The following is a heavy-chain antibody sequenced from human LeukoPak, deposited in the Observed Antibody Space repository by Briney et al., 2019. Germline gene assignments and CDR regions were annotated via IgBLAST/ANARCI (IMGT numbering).Heavy chain of an antibody. CDR3: TTAPMATVVTRYFSYYYMDV. Sequence: GGSLRLSCAASGFTFSNAWMSWVRQAPGKGLEWVGRIKSKTDGGTTDYAAPVKGRFTISRDDSKNTLYLQMNSLKTEDTAVYYFTTAPMATVVTRYFSYYYMDVWGKGTTVTVSS. CDR1: GFTFSNAW. D-gene: IGHD4-23*01. CDR2: IKSKTDGGTT. V-gene: IGHV3-15*01. J-gene: IGHJ6*03.